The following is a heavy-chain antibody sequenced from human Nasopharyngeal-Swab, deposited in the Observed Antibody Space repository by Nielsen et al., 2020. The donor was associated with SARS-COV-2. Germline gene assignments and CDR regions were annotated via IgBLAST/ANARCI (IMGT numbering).Heavy chain of an antibody. CDR3: ARIAVAALNDWYFDL. D-gene: IGHD6-19*01. CDR1: GGSISSYY. CDR2: IYYSGST. J-gene: IGHJ2*01. V-gene: IGHV4-59*01. Sequence: SETLSLTCTVSGGSISSYYWSWIRQPPGKGLEWIGYIYYSGSTNYNPSPKSRVTISVDTSKNQFSPKLSSVTAADTAVYYCARIAVAALNDWYFDLWGRGTLVTVSS.